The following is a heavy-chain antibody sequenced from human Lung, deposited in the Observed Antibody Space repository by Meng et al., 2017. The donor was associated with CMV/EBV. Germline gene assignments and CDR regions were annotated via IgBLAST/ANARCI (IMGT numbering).Heavy chain of an antibody. V-gene: IGHV1-2*02. Sequence: SVKVSCKASGYTFIDYYMHWVRQAPGQGLEWVGWINPKSGGTHYAQSFQGRVTITRDTSMNTVYVEISSLKSDDTAVYYCTSAPGDYWGQGPLVTVSS. CDR2: INPKSGGT. CDR3: TSAPGDY. CDR1: GYTFIDYY. J-gene: IGHJ4*03. D-gene: IGHD1-14*01.